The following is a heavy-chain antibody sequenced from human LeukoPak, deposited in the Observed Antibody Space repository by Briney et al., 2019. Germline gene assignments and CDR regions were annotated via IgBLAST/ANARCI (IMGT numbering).Heavy chain of an antibody. J-gene: IGHJ1*01. D-gene: IGHD6-13*01. CDR3: AKGGIAAAGDLAEYLQH. CDR1: GFTFDDYA. Sequence: GRSLRLSCAASGFTFDDYAMQWVRQAPGKGLEWVSGISWNSGSIGYADSVMGRFTISRDNAKNSLYLQMNSLRAEDMALYYCAKGGIAAAGDLAEYLQHWGQGTLVTVSP. V-gene: IGHV3-9*03. CDR2: ISWNSGSI.